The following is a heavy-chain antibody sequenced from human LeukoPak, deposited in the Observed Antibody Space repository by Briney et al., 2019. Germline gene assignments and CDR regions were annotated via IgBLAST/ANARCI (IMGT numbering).Heavy chain of an antibody. CDR2: ISAYNGNT. V-gene: IGHV1-18*04. J-gene: IGHJ4*02. CDR1: GYTFTSYY. CDR3: ASATLPDYYDSSGYSKTLGY. Sequence: GASVKVSCKASGYTFTSYYMHWVRQAPGQGLEWMGWISAYNGNTNYAQKLQGRVTMTTDTSTSTAYMELRSLRSDDTAVYYCASATLPDYYDSSGYSKTLGYWGQGTLVTVSS. D-gene: IGHD3-22*01.